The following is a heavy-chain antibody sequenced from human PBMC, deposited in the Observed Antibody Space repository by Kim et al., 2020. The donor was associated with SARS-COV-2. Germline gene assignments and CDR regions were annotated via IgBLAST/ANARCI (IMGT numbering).Heavy chain of an antibody. CDR2: ISYDGSNK. V-gene: IGHV3-30*18. J-gene: IGHJ5*02. D-gene: IGHD6-13*01. CDR1: GFTFSSYG. CDR3: AKEMAAAGHNWFDP. Sequence: GGSLRLSCAASGFTFSSYGMHWVRQAPGKGLEWVAVISYDGSNKYYADSVKGRFTISRDNSKNTLYLQMNSLRAEDTAVYYCAKEMAAAGHNWFDPWGQGTLVTVSS.